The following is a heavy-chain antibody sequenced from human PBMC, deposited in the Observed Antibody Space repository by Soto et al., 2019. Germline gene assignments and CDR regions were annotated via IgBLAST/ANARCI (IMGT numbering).Heavy chain of an antibody. V-gene: IGHV3-30-3*01. CDR3: ARDTGVVAARDYYYYGMDV. J-gene: IGHJ6*02. Sequence: PGGSLILSCAASGFTFSSYAMHWVRQAPGKGLEWVAVISYDGSNKYYADSVKGRFTISRDNSKNTLYLQMNSLRAEDTAVYYCARDTGVVAARDYYYYGMDVWGQGTTVTVSS. CDR1: GFTFSSYA. D-gene: IGHD2-15*01. CDR2: ISYDGSNK.